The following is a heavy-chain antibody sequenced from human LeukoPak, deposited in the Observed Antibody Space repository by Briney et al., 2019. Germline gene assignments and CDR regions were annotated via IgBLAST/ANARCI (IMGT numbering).Heavy chain of an antibody. D-gene: IGHD5-24*01. Sequence: ASVKVSCKASGYTFTSYYMHWVRQAPGQGLEWMGIINPSGGSTSYAQKFQGRVTMTRDMSTSTVYMELSSLRSEDTAVYYCARELFIRDGYNPIDNWGQGTLVTVSS. J-gene: IGHJ4*02. CDR1: GYTFTSYY. V-gene: IGHV1-46*01. CDR2: INPSGGST. CDR3: ARELFIRDGYNPIDN.